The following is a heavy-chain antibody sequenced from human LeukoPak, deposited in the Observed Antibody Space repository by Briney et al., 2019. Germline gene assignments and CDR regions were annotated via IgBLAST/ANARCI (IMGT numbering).Heavy chain of an antibody. J-gene: IGHJ4*02. Sequence: GGSLRLSCAASAFTFSSYAMSWVRQAPGKGLDWVSVISGDGITTHYAGSVKGRFTISRDNSKNKLFLQMTSLRAEDTAVYYCARESHIGLDYWGQGILVTVSS. V-gene: IGHV3-23*01. D-gene: IGHD2-21*01. CDR3: ARESHIGLDY. CDR2: ISGDGITT. CDR1: AFTFSSYA.